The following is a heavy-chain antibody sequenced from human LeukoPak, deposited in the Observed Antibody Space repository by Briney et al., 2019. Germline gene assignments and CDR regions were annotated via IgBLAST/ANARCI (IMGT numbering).Heavy chain of an antibody. V-gene: IGHV1-18*01. CDR2: ISAYNGNT. J-gene: IGHJ6*03. CDR3: ASWTPRNTDDSGNYYYYYYMDV. D-gene: IGHD1-14*01. Sequence: ASVKVSCKASGYTFTSYAMNWVRQAPGQGLEWMGWISAYNGNTNYAQKLQGRVTMTTDTSTSTAYMELRSLRSDDTAVYYCASWTPRNTDDSGNYYYYYYMDVWGKGTTVTVSS. CDR1: GYTFTSYA.